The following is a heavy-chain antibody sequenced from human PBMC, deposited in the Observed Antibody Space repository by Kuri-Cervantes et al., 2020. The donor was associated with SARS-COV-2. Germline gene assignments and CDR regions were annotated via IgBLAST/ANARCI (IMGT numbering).Heavy chain of an antibody. CDR3: AKDIAVAGYGRAFDI. D-gene: IGHD6-19*01. V-gene: IGHV3-21*04. CDR1: GVTFSSYS. CDR2: ISSSSSYI. J-gene: IGHJ3*02. Sequence: LTHFCAASGVTFSSYSMNWVRQAPGKGLEWVSSISSSSSYIYYVDSVKGRFTISRDNAKNSLYLQMNSLRAEDTALYYCAKDIAVAGYGRAFDIWGQGPMVTVSS.